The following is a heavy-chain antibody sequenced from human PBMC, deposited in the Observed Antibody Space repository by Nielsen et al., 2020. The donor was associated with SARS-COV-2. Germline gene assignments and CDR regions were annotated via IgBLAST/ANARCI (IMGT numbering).Heavy chain of an antibody. J-gene: IGHJ4*02. CDR3: ARGAITGTPADYFDY. D-gene: IGHD1-20*01. CDR2: IYHSGST. V-gene: IGHV4-4*02. Sequence: SWVRQPPGKGLEWIGEIYHSGSTNYNPSLKSRVTISVDKSKNQFSLKLSSVTAADTAVYYCARGAITGTPADYFDYWGQGTLVTVSS.